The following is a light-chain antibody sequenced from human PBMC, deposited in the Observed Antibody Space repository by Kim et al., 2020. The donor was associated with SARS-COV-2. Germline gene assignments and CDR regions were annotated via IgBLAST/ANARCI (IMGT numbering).Light chain of an antibody. CDR3: LQYYSIPFT. V-gene: IGKV4-1*01. CDR1: QSVLYSSSNKNY. J-gene: IGKJ3*01. Sequence: ATINCKSSQSVLYSSSNKNYVAWYQQKPRQPPQLLIYWASTRESGVPDRFSASGSGTDFTLTISSLQAEDVAVYYCLQYYSIPFTFGPGTKVDIK. CDR2: WAS.